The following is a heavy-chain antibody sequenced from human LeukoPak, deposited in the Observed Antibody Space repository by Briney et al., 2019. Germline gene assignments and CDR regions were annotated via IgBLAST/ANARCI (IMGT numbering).Heavy chain of an antibody. CDR1: GGSFTDYY. J-gene: IGHJ6*02. Sequence: PSETLSLTCVLYGGSFTDYYWSWVRQSPGKGLEWIGEINHSGTKRYNLSLKSRLIMSIDTSKNQFSLRLSSVTAADTAVYYCARVATMVRGVISYGMDVWGQGTTVTVSS. D-gene: IGHD3-10*01. V-gene: IGHV4-34*01. CDR3: ARVATMVRGVISYGMDV. CDR2: INHSGTK.